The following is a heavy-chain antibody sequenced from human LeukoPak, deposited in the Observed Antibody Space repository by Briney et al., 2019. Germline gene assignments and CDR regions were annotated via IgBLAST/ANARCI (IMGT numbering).Heavy chain of an antibody. Sequence: AGGSLRLSCAASGFTFSSYAMSWVRQAPGKGLEWVSAISGSGVSTYYADSVKGRFTISRDNSKNTLYLQMNSLRAEDTAVYYCAKGPSSAVVAATPVYYWGQGTLVTVSS. CDR1: GFTFSSYA. J-gene: IGHJ4*02. CDR3: AKGPSSAVVAATPVYY. CDR2: ISGSGVST. D-gene: IGHD2-15*01. V-gene: IGHV3-23*01.